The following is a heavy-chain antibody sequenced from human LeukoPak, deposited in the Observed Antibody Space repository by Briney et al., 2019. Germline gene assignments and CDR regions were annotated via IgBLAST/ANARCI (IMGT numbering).Heavy chain of an antibody. J-gene: IGHJ4*02. V-gene: IGHV3-64*01. Sequence: GGSLRLSCAASGFTFSSYAMHWVRQAPGKGLEYVSAISSNGGSTYYANSVKGRFTISRDNSKNTLYLQMGSLRAEDMAVYYCARGGGYYYDSSGYNWGQGTLVTVSS. D-gene: IGHD3-22*01. CDR2: ISSNGGST. CDR3: ARGGGYYYDSSGYN. CDR1: GFTFSSYA.